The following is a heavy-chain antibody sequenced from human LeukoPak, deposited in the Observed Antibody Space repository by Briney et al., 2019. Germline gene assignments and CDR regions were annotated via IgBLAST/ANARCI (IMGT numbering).Heavy chain of an antibody. V-gene: IGHV3-11*01. D-gene: IGHD5-24*01. CDR1: GFTFSDYY. J-gene: IGHJ4*02. Sequence: PGGSLRLSCAASGFTFSDYYMSWIRQAPGKGLEWVSYISSSGSTIYYADSVKGRFTIPRDNAKNSLYLQMNSLRAEDTAVYYCARVIKNTEMATRYWGQGTLVTVSS. CDR2: ISSSGSTI. CDR3: ARVIKNTEMATRY.